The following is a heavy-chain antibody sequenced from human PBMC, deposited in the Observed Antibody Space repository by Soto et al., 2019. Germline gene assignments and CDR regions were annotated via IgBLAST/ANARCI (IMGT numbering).Heavy chain of an antibody. J-gene: IGHJ3*01. CDR2: IIPILGIA. D-gene: IGHD4-17*01. CDR3: ASGGYGDYGPHNL. CDR1: GGTFSSYT. V-gene: IGHV1-69*02. Sequence: QVQLVQSGAEVKKPGSSVKVSCKASGGTFSSYTISWVRQAPGQGLEWMGRIIPILGIANYAQKFQGRVTITVDKPTRTAYMELSSLRSEDTAVYYCASGGYGDYGPHNLWGQGTMVPVSS.